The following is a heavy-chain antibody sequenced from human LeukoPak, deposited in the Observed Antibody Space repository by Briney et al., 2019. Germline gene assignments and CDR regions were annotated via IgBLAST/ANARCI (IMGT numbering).Heavy chain of an antibody. V-gene: IGHV4-39*07. J-gene: IGHJ4*02. CDR3: ARARWYSWDY. D-gene: IGHD1-1*01. Sequence: SETLSLTCTVSGGSISSYYWSWIRQPPGKGLEWIGSIYYSGSTYYNPSLKSRVTISVDTSKNQFSLKLSSVTAADTAVYYCARARWYSWDYWGQGTLVTVSS. CDR1: GGSISSYY. CDR2: IYYSGST.